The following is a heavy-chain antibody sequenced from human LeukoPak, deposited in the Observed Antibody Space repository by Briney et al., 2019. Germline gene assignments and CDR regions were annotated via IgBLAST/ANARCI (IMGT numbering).Heavy chain of an antibody. CDR2: ISSRSTTI. CDR1: GFTFSAYE. CDR3: ARVFKL. V-gene: IGHV3-48*03. Sequence: GGSLRLSCSASGFTFSAYELNWVRQAPGKGLEWVSYISSRSTTIYYADSVKGRFAISRDNAKNSLFLHMSSLRAEDTALYYCARVFKLWGRGTLVTVSS. J-gene: IGHJ2*01.